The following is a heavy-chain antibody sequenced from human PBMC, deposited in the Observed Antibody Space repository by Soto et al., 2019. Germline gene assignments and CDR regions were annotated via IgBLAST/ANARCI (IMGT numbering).Heavy chain of an antibody. CDR1: GLIVNNNF. J-gene: IGHJ5*02. CDR2: INPEGRT. Sequence: PGGSLRLSCEASGLIVNNNFMNWVRQAPGRGLEWVSVINPEGRTYYADSVKDRFTISRDTSKNTLYLQMNSLRVEDTAVYYCARDAPGPLSFXPWGQGTQVTVSS. V-gene: IGHV3-66*01. CDR3: ARDAPGPLSFXP.